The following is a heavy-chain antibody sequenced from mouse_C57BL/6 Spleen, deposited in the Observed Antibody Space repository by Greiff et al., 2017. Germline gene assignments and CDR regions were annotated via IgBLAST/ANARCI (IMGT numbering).Heavy chain of an antibody. D-gene: IGHD1-1*01. J-gene: IGHJ4*01. Sequence: VQLQESGPGLVQPSQSLSITCTVSGFSFTSYGVHWVRQSPGKGLEWLGVIWSGGSTDYNAAFISRLSISKDNSKSQVFFKMNSLQADDTAIYYCARSYGSSYVNYAMDYWGQGTSVTVSS. V-gene: IGHV2-2*01. CDR1: GFSFTSYG. CDR3: ARSYGSSYVNYAMDY. CDR2: IWSGGST.